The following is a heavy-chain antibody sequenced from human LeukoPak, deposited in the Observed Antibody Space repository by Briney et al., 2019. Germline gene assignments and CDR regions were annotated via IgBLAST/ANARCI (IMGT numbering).Heavy chain of an antibody. Sequence: SETLSLTCTVSGGSISSYYWSWIRQPPGKGLEWIGYIYYSGSTNYNPSLKSRVTISVDTSKNQFSLKLSSVTAADTAVYYCAREKLIAAAVLDPWGQGTLVTVSS. D-gene: IGHD6-13*01. J-gene: IGHJ5*02. CDR3: AREKLIAAAVLDP. CDR1: GGSISSYY. V-gene: IGHV4-59*12. CDR2: IYYSGST.